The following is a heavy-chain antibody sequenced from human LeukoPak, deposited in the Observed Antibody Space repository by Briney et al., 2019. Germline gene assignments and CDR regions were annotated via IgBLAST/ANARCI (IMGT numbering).Heavy chain of an antibody. J-gene: IGHJ3*02. Sequence: GGSLRLSCAASGFTFDDYAMHWVRQAPGKGLEWVSGISWNSGNIGYADSVKGRFTISRDNAKNSLYLQMNSLRAEDTALYYCAKAIVGATTDAFDIWGQGTMVTVSS. CDR3: AKAIVGATTDAFDI. V-gene: IGHV3-9*01. D-gene: IGHD1-26*01. CDR2: ISWNSGNI. CDR1: GFTFDDYA.